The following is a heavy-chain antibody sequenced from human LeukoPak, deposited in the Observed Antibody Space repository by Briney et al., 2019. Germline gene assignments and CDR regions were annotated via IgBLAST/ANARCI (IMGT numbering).Heavy chain of an antibody. CDR3: VRLHYYDSSGYQYYYYYMDV. V-gene: IGHV6-1*01. CDR1: GDSVSSNSAA. D-gene: IGHD3-22*01. CDR2: TYYRSKWHN. J-gene: IGHJ6*03. Sequence: SQTLSLTCAISGDSVSSNSAAWNWIRKSPSRGLEWLGRTYYRSKWHNDYSPSVKSRITVNSDTSKNQFSLQLNSVTPEDTAVYYCVRLHYYDSSGYQYYYYYMDVWGKGTTVTISS.